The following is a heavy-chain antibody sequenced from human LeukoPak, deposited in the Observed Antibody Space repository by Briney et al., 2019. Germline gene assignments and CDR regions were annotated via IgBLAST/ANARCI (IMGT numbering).Heavy chain of an antibody. D-gene: IGHD1-26*01. Sequence: PGGSLRLSCAASGFTFSSYGMHWVRQAPGKGLEWVAVISYDGSSKYYADSVKGRFTISRDNSKNTLYLQMNSLRAEDTAVYYCTRDGDSGFDYWGQGTLVTVSS. CDR3: TRDGDSGFDY. CDR2: ISYDGSSK. J-gene: IGHJ4*02. V-gene: IGHV3-30*03. CDR1: GFTFSSYG.